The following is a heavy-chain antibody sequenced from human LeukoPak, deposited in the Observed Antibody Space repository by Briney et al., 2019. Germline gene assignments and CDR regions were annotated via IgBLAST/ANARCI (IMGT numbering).Heavy chain of an antibody. CDR2: ISSSSSYI. D-gene: IGHD5-12*01. CDR1: GFTFSSYS. Sequence: GGSLRLSCAASGFTFSSYSMNWVRQAPEKVLEWVSSISSSSSYIYYADSVKGRFTISRDNAKNSLYLQMNSLRAEDTAVYYCARVSSGYDQTTDFDYWGQGTLVTVSS. V-gene: IGHV3-21*01. CDR3: ARVSSGYDQTTDFDY. J-gene: IGHJ4*02.